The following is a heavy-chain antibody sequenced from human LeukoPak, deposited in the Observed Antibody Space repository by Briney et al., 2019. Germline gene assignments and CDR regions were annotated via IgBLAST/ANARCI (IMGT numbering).Heavy chain of an antibody. CDR2: IYHSGST. CDR1: GYSISSGYY. D-gene: IGHD6-19*01. CDR3: ARGEAGAGLDY. Sequence: SDTLSLTCTVSGYSISSGYYLGWIRQSPGKGLEWSGSIYHSGSTCYNPSLRRRVTIAVDTSKNQFSLKLSSVTAADTAVYYCARGEAGAGLDYWGQGTLVTVSS. J-gene: IGHJ4*02. V-gene: IGHV4-38-2*02.